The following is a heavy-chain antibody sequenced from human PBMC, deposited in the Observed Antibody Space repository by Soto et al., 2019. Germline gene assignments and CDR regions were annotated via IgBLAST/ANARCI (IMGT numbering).Heavy chain of an antibody. CDR1: GFTFSSYA. CDR3: AKDRATVTYYYYYGMDV. Sequence: PGGSLRLSCSASGFTFSSYAMHWVRQAPGKGLEYVSSISTNGGSTHYADSVKGRFTISRDNSKNTQYLQMSSLRADDTAVYYCAKDRATVTYYYYYGMDVWGQGTTVTVSS. J-gene: IGHJ6*02. CDR2: ISTNGGST. V-gene: IGHV3-64D*06. D-gene: IGHD4-17*01.